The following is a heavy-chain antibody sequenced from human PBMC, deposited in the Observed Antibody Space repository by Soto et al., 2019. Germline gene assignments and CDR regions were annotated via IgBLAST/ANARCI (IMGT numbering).Heavy chain of an antibody. Sequence: PGLSCAASGFTFSSYAMCWVRQAPGKGLEWVSAISGSGGSTYYADSVKGRFTISRDNSKNTLYLQMNSLRAEDTAVYYCAIDPYGDPFDYWGEGTLVTVSS. CDR1: GFTFSSYA. V-gene: IGHV3-23*01. CDR3: AIDPYGDPFDY. CDR2: ISGSGGST. J-gene: IGHJ4*02. D-gene: IGHD4-17*01.